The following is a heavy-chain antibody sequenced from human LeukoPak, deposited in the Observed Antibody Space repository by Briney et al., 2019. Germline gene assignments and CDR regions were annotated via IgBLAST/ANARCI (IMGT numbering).Heavy chain of an antibody. V-gene: IGHV4-59*01. Sequence: TSETLSLTCTVSGGSISSYYWSWIRQPPGKGLEWIGYIYYSGSTNYNPSLKSRVTISVDTPKNQFSLKLSSVTAADTAVYYCARSIPRYMNYFDYWGQGTLVTVSS. J-gene: IGHJ4*02. CDR2: IYYSGST. D-gene: IGHD1-20*01. CDR3: ARSIPRYMNYFDY. CDR1: GGSISSYY.